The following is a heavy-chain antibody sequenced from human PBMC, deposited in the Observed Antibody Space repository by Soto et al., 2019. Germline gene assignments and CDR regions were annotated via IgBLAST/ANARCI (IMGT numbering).Heavy chain of an antibody. D-gene: IGHD2-2*01. CDR2: ISWNSGSI. V-gene: IGHV3-9*01. J-gene: IGHJ6*04. CDR3: AKGIVVVPAAGMDV. CDR1: GFTFDDYA. Sequence: EVQLVESGGGLVQPGRSLRLSCAASGFTFDDYAMHWVRQAPGKGLEWVSGISWNSGSIGYADSVKGRFIISRDNAKNSLYLQMNSLRAEDTALYYCAKGIVVVPAAGMDVWGKGTTVTVSS.